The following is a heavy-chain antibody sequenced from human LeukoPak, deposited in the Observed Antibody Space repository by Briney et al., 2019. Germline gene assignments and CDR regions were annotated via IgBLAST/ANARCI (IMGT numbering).Heavy chain of an antibody. CDR1: GGTYTSYA. CDR3: ATHCCSVNWFGR. Sequence: SVKVSCKASGGTYTSYASSWVRQAPGQGLEWIGGIIPIFGTANYAQKYQGRVTITADKSTSTDYMKLRSLRSEDTAVYYGATHCCSVNWFGRWGQGALVTVSS. V-gene: IGHV1-69*06. J-gene: IGHJ5*02. CDR2: IIPIFGTA. D-gene: IGHD3-10*02.